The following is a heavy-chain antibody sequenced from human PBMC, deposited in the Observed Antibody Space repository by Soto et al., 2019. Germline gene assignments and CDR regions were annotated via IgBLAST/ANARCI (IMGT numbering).Heavy chain of an antibody. J-gene: IGHJ6*03. Sequence: QVQLQESVPGLVKPSQTLSLTCTVSGGSISSGGYYWSWIRQHPGKGLEWIGYIYYSVSTYYNPSLNSRGTILVYTSKSPFSLTLSSVTAADTAVYYFARGVATGPGNRYYMDVWGKGTTVTVSS. CDR3: ARGVATGPGNRYYMDV. V-gene: IGHV4-31*03. D-gene: IGHD5-12*01. CDR2: IYYSVST. CDR1: GGSISSGGYY.